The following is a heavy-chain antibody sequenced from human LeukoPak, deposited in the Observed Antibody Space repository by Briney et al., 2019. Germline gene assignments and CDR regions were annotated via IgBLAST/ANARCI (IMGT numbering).Heavy chain of an antibody. Sequence: GGSLRLSCAASGFTFSSCAMSWVRQAPGKGLEWVSGISAGGGRTFYADSVKGRFTISRDNSKNTLYLQMNSLKAEDTAIYYCAKDPTDFDSSGQTYFDHWGQGTLVTVSS. CDR2: ISAGGGRT. CDR1: GFTFSSCA. V-gene: IGHV3-23*01. CDR3: AKDPTDFDSSGQTYFDH. J-gene: IGHJ4*02. D-gene: IGHD3-22*01.